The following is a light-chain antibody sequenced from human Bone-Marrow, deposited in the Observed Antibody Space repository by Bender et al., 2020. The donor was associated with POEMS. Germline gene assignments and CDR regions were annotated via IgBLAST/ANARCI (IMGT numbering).Light chain of an antibody. V-gene: IGLV2-14*01. CDR2: NVN. Sequence: QSAMTQPASVSGSPGQSITISCTGTSSDVGGYNYVSWYRQNPGKAPKLLIYNVNNIASGVSNRFSGSKSGNTASLTISGLQAEDEADYYCSSYTSTNTLYVFGSGTRVTVL. CDR1: SSDVGGYNY. J-gene: IGLJ1*01. CDR3: SSYTSTNTLYV.